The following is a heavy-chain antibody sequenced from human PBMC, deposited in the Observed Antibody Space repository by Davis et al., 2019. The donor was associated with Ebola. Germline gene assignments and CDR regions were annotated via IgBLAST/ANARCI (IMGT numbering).Heavy chain of an antibody. Sequence: PSETLSLTCTVSGGSITGYYWSWIRQPPGKGLEWIGYIHYSGSTNYNPSLKSRVTISVDTSKNQFSLKLSSVTAADTAVYYCARGGRLARYWGQGTLVTVSS. D-gene: IGHD2-21*01. V-gene: IGHV4-59*12. CDR2: IHYSGST. CDR3: ARGGRLARY. J-gene: IGHJ4*02. CDR1: GGSITGYY.